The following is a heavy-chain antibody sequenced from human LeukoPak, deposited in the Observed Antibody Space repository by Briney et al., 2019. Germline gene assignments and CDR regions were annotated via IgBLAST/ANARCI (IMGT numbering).Heavy chain of an antibody. CDR3: ARDRLNRAYCGNDCYSAAFDY. V-gene: IGHV3-30*03. D-gene: IGHD2-21*02. J-gene: IGHJ4*02. CDR1: GFIFNNYD. CDR2: ISRDGKRQ. Sequence: GGSLRLSCATSGFIFNNYDPHWVRQAPGKGLEWLATISRDGKRQFYTDSVKGRFTISRDDSRNTLYLQMDSLRPEDTAVYYCARDRLNRAYCGNDCYSAAFDYWGQGTLVTVSS.